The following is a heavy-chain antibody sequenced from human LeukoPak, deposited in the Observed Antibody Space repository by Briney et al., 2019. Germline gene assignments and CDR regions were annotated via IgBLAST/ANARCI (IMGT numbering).Heavy chain of an antibody. J-gene: IGHJ4*02. V-gene: IGHV3-23*01. D-gene: IGHD4-11*01. CDR3: AGGQDYSNYYFDY. Sequence: ETLSLTCTVSGGSISSYYWSWVRQAPGKGLEWVSAISGSGGSTYYADSVKGRFTISRDNSKNTLYLQMNSLRAEDTAVYYCAGGQDYSNYYFDYWGQGTLVTVSS. CDR1: GGSISSYY. CDR2: ISGSGGST.